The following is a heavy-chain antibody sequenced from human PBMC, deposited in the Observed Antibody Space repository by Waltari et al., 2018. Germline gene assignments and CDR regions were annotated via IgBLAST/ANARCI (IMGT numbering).Heavy chain of an antibody. V-gene: IGHV1-69*12. Sequence: QVQLVQSGAEVKKPGSSVKVSCKASGGTFSSYAISWVRQAPGQGLEWMGGIMPIVGTANYAQKCQGRVTITADESTSTAYMELSSLRSEDTAVYYCARVYSGARNWFDPWGQGTLVTVSS. CDR2: IMPIVGTA. CDR1: GGTFSSYA. D-gene: IGHD1-26*01. CDR3: ARVYSGARNWFDP. J-gene: IGHJ5*02.